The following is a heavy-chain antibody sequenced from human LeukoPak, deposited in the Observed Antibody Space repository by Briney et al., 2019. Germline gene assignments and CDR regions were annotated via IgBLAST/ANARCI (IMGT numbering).Heavy chain of an antibody. V-gene: IGHV3-21*04. D-gene: IGHD2-15*01. J-gene: IGHJ4*02. CDR1: GFTFSNAW. CDR2: ISSSSSYI. Sequence: TGGSLRLSCAASGFTFSNAWMSWVRQAPGKVLEWVSSISSSSSYIYHADSVRGRFTISRDNPKNTLYLQMNSLRAEDAAVYYCARAPVTSCSGVLCYPFDYWGQGTLVTVSS. CDR3: ARAPVTSCSGVLCYPFDY.